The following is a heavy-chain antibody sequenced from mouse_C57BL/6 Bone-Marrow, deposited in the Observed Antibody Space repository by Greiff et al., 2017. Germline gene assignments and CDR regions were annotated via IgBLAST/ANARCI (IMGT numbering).Heavy chain of an antibody. Sequence: QVTLKVSGPGILQPSQTLSLTCSFSGFSLSTFGMGVGWIRQPPGKGLAWLAHIWWDDDKYYNPALKSRLTISKDTSKNQLVLKLAKVDTAETATYYCARICPSTTVVATDFDVWGTGTTVTVSS. CDR1: GFSLSTFGMG. V-gene: IGHV8-8*01. D-gene: IGHD1-1*01. CDR2: IWWDDDK. CDR3: ARICPSTTVVATDFDV. J-gene: IGHJ1*03.